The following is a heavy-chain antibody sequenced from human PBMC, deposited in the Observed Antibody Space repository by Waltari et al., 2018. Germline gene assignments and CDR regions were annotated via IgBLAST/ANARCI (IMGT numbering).Heavy chain of an antibody. Sequence: YTFIGYYMHWVRQAPGQGLECMGWIDPDSGGANYAQNFQGRVTMTRDTSISTAYMELSRLRSDDTAVYYCATDYGSGISWGQGTLVTVSS. D-gene: IGHD3-10*01. CDR2: IDPDSGGA. J-gene: IGHJ4*02. CDR3: ATDYGSGIS. V-gene: IGHV1-2*02. CDR1: YTFIGYY.